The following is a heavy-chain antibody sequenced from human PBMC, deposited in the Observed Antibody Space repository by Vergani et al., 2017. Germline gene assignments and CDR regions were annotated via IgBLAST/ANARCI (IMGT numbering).Heavy chain of an antibody. D-gene: IGHD6-13*01. CDR3: ARPGIAAANPYYFDY. CDR1: GYSFTSYW. CDR2: IYPGDSDT. J-gene: IGHJ4*02. Sequence: EVPLVQSGAEVKKPGESLKISCKGSGYSFTSYWIGWVRQMPGKGLEWMGIIYPGDSDTRYSPSFQGQFTISADKSISTAYLQWSSLKASDTAMYYCARPGIAAANPYYFDYWGQGTLVTVSS. V-gene: IGHV5-51*01.